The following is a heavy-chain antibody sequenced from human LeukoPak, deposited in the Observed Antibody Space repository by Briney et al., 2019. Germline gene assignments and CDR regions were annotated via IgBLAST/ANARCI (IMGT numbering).Heavy chain of an antibody. Sequence: GGSLRLSCAASGFTFSSYAMGWVRQAPGKGLEWVSAISGSGGSTYYADSVKGRFAISRDNSKNTLYLQVSSLRVEDTAVYYCAKDGLGSRPYYFEYWGQGTPVTVSS. CDR1: GFTFSSYA. D-gene: IGHD1-26*01. V-gene: IGHV3-23*01. CDR2: ISGSGGST. J-gene: IGHJ4*02. CDR3: AKDGLGSRPYYFEY.